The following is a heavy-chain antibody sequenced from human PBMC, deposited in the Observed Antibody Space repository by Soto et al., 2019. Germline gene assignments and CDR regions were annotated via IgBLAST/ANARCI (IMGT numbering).Heavy chain of an antibody. CDR2: MNPNSGNT. CDR1: GYTFTSYD. J-gene: IGHJ4*02. D-gene: IGHD3-22*01. Sequence: ASVKVSCKASGYTFTSYDINWVRQATGQGLEWMGWMNPNSGNTGYAQRFQGRVTMTRNTSISTAYMELSSLRSEDTAVYYCARALDAMIPTAYWGQGTLVTVSS. V-gene: IGHV1-8*01. CDR3: ARALDAMIPTAY.